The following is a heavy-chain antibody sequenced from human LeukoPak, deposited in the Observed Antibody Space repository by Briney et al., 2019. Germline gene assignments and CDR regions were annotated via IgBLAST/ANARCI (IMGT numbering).Heavy chain of an antibody. D-gene: IGHD7-27*01. CDR2: INHSGST. Sequence: PSETLSLTCAVYGGSFSGYYWSWIRQPPGKGLKWIGEINHSGSTNYHPSLKSRVTISLDTSKNQFSLKLRSVTAADTAVYYCAGGELGISAFDIWGQGTMVTVSS. J-gene: IGHJ3*02. CDR1: GGSFSGYY. CDR3: AGGELGISAFDI. V-gene: IGHV4-34*01.